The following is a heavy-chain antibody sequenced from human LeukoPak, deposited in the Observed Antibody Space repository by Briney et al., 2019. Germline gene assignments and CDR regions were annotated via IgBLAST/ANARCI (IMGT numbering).Heavy chain of an antibody. CDR1: GFTFSSYS. V-gene: IGHV3-21*01. CDR2: ISSCSSYI. J-gene: IGHJ3*02. D-gene: IGHD3/OR15-3a*01. CDR3: ARGDSPHPLDAFDI. Sequence: PGGSLRLSCAASGFTFSSYSMNWVRQAPGKGLEWVSSISSCSSYIYYADSVKGRFTISRDNAKNSLYLQMNSLRAEDTAVYYCARGDSPHPLDAFDIWGQGTMVTVSS.